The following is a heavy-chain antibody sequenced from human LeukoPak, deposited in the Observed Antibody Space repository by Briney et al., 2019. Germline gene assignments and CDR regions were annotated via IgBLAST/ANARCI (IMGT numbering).Heavy chain of an antibody. CDR1: GDSISSSTYY. CDR3: ARPGYYNGKFDI. J-gene: IGHJ3*02. D-gene: IGHD3-9*01. V-gene: IGHV4-39*01. Sequence: PSETLSLTCTVSGDSISSSTYYWGWIRQPPGKGLEWIGSIYYSGSTYYNPSLKSRVTISVDTSKNQFSLKLSSVTAADTAVYYCARPGYYNGKFDIWGQGTMVTVSS. CDR2: IYYSGST.